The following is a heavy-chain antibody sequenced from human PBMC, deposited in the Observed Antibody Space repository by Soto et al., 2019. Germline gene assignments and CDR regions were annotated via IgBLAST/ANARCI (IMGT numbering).Heavy chain of an antibody. J-gene: IGHJ2*01. D-gene: IGHD6-6*01. CDR2: ISGYNGIT. Sequence: QIQLVQSGPEVKKPGASVKVSCKASGDTLRNYGINWVRQAPGQGLEWMGWISGYNGITDYAQKFQGRITMTTDTSTNTAYMELRSLRSDDTAVFYCAGETKKLVPIFDLWGRGTLVTVSS. CDR1: GDTLRNYG. V-gene: IGHV1-18*01. CDR3: AGETKKLVPIFDL.